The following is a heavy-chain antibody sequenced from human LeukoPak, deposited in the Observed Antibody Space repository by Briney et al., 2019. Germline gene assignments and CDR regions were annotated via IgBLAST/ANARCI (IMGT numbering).Heavy chain of an antibody. CDR3: ARGRGREVLITTSRRSFWFDS. CDR1: GSNYY. Sequence: PSETLSLTCAVYGSNYYWSWIRQPPGKGLEWIGEINHSGSTNYKPSLKSRVTISLDTSKSQFSLKLSSVTAADTAVYYCARGRGREVLITTSRRSFWFDSWGQGTLVTVSS. CDR2: INHSGST. V-gene: IGHV4-34*01. J-gene: IGHJ5*01. D-gene: IGHD3-22*01.